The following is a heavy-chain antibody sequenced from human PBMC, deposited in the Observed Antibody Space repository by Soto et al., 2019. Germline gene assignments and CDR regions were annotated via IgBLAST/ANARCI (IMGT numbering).Heavy chain of an antibody. CDR3: ASSGYSSSWYPMEYFQH. V-gene: IGHV1-69*06. D-gene: IGHD6-13*01. CDR1: GGTFSSYP. J-gene: IGHJ1*01. CDR2: IIPIFGTA. Sequence: ASVKVSCKASGGTFSSYPISWVRQAPGQGLEWMGGIIPIFGTANYAQKFQGRVTITADKSTSTAYMELSSLRSEDTAVYYCASSGYSSSWYPMEYFQHWGQGTLVTVSS.